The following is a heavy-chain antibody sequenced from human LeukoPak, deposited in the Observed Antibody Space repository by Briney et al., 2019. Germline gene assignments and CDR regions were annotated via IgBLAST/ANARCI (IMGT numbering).Heavy chain of an antibody. V-gene: IGHV4-4*07. CDR1: GGSISSYY. CDR3: TRDPLYDFWSGYYGGWFDP. J-gene: IGHJ5*02. Sequence: PSETLSLTCTVSGGSISSYYWSWIRQPAGNGLGWIGRLYTSGSTNYNPSLKSRVTMSVDTSKNQFSLKLSSVTAADTAVYYCTRDPLYDFWSGYYGGWFDPWGQGTLVTVSS. D-gene: IGHD3-3*01. CDR2: LYTSGST.